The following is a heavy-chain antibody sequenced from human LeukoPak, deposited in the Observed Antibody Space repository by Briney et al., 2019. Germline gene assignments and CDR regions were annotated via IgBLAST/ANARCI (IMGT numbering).Heavy chain of an antibody. J-gene: IGHJ3*02. V-gene: IGHV3-21*01. CDR2: ISTSSSYI. CDR1: GFTFSSYS. Sequence: GGSLRLSCAASGFTFSSYSMNWVRQAPGKGLEWVSFISTSSSYIHYADPVKGRFTISRDNAKKSLYLEMNSLRAEDTAVYYCARVVDTAMVLYGAFDIWGQGTMVTVSS. D-gene: IGHD5-18*01. CDR3: ARVVDTAMVLYGAFDI.